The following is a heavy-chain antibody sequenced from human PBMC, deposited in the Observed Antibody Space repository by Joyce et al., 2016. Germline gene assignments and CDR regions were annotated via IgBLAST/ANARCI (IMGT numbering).Heavy chain of an antibody. CDR3: ARLRYYDFWSGYSNYYFDY. D-gene: IGHD3-3*01. CDR2: IDPGDSDT. CDR1: GYIFTSYW. J-gene: IGHJ4*02. V-gene: IGHV5-51*01. Sequence: EVQLVQSGAEVKKPGESLKISCKGSGYIFTSYWIGWVRQMPGKGLEWMGIIDPGDSDTRYSPSFQGQVTISADKSISTAYLQWSSLKASDTAMYYCARLRYYDFWSGYSNYYFDYWGQGTLVTVSS.